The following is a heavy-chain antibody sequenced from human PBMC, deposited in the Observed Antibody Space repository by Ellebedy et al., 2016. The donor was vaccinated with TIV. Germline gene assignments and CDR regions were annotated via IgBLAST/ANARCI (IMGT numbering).Heavy chain of an antibody. J-gene: IGHJ4*02. CDR1: GYTFTGSF. CDR3: ARAMTIFGVIIHFFDY. CDR2: INPNSGDT. V-gene: IGHV1-2*02. Sequence: ASVKVSCXASGYTFTGSFLHWVRQAPGQGLEWMGWINPNSGDTKFAQKFQGRVTMTRDTSINTAYMELSRLKSDDTALYYCARAMTIFGVIIHFFDYWGQGTPVTVSS. D-gene: IGHD3-3*01.